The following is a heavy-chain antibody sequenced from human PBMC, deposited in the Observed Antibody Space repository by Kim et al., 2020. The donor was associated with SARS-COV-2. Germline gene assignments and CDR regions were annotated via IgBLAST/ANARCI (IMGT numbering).Heavy chain of an antibody. J-gene: IGHJ4*02. V-gene: IGHV3-21*01. CDR3: ARVIETESYRSSAVDY. D-gene: IGHD6-6*01. CDR2: ISSSSSYI. Sequence: GGSLRLSCAASGFTFSSYSMNWVRQAPGKGLEWVSSISSSSSYIYYADSVKGRFTISRDNAKNSLYLQMNSLRAEDTAVYYCARVIETESYRSSAVDYWGQGTLVTVSS. CDR1: GFTFSSYS.